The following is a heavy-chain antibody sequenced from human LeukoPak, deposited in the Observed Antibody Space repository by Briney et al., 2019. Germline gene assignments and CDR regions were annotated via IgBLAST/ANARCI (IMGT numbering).Heavy chain of an antibody. J-gene: IGHJ4*02. D-gene: IGHD3-9*01. CDR2: INHNAEMI. CDR1: GFPFSSYV. V-gene: IGHV3-48*02. CDR3: ARDHDWAFDL. Sequence: RGSLRLSCEASGFPFSSYVMSWVRQAPGKGLEWIAYINHNAEMIFYPDFVKGRFTISRDNAKNSLYLQMNALRDEDTAIYYCARDHDWAFDLWGQGTLVTVSS.